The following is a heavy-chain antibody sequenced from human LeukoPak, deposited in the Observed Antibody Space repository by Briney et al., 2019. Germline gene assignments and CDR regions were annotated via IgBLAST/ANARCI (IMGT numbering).Heavy chain of an antibody. Sequence: PGGSLRLSCAASGFTFSSYWMSWVRQAPGKGLEWVANINQDGSEKHYVDSVKGRLTISRDNAKNSLFLQMNSLRVEDTAVYYCARDNGVQWSSHFMDVWGKGTTVIVSS. CDR1: GFTFSSYW. V-gene: IGHV3-7*01. CDR3: ARDNGVQWSSHFMDV. CDR2: INQDGSEK. D-gene: IGHD2-8*01. J-gene: IGHJ6*03.